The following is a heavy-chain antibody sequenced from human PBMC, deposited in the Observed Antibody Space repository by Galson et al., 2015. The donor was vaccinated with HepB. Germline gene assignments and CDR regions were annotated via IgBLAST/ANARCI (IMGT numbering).Heavy chain of an antibody. J-gene: IGHJ4*02. V-gene: IGHV4-34*01. D-gene: IGHD1-26*01. Sequence: SETLSLTCAVFGGSFSGYYWSWIRQPPGKGLEWIGEINHSGSTNYNPSLKSRVTISVDTSKNQFSLKLSSVTAADTAVYYCARREAGNLDYWGQGTLVTVSS. CDR1: GGSFSGYY. CDR3: ARREAGNLDY. CDR2: INHSGST.